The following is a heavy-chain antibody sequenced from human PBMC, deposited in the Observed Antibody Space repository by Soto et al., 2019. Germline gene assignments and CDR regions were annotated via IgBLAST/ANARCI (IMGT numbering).Heavy chain of an antibody. Sequence: SVKVSCKASGGTFSSYAISWVRQAPGQGLEWMGGIIPIFGTANYAQKFQGRVTITADESTSTAYMELSSLRSEDTAVYYCARGTAGLVGATQDYFDDCGEGTLVTVSS. J-gene: IGHJ4*02. CDR2: IIPIFGTA. V-gene: IGHV1-69*13. D-gene: IGHD1-26*01. CDR3: ARGTAGLVGATQDYFDD. CDR1: GGTFSSYA.